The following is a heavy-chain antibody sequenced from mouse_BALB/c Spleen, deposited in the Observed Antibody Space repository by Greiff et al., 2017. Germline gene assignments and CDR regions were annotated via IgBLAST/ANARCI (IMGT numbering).Heavy chain of an antibody. V-gene: IGHV5-6-3*01. CDR1: GFTFSSYG. CDR3: ARGSYYRYENFDY. D-gene: IGHD2-14*01. CDR2: INSNGGST. J-gene: IGHJ2*01. Sequence: EVQGVESGGGLVQPGGSLKLSCAASGFTFSSYGMSWVRQTPDKRLELVATINSNGGSTYYPDSVKGRFTISRDNAKNTLYLQMSSLKSEDTAMYYCARGSYYRYENFDYWGQGTTLTVSS.